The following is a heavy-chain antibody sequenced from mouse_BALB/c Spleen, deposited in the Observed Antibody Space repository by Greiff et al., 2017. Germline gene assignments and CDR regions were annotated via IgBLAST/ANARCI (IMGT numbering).Heavy chain of an antibody. Sequence: EVKVVESGGGLVKPGGSLKLSCAASGFTFSSYAMSWVRQSPEKRLEWVAEISSGGSYTYYPDTVTGRFTISRDNAKNTLYLEMSSLRSEDTAMYYCASFTTGAMDYWGQGTSVTVAS. V-gene: IGHV5-9-4*01. D-gene: IGHD1-1*01. CDR2: ISSGGSYT. CDR3: ASFTTGAMDY. CDR1: GFTFSSYA. J-gene: IGHJ4*01.